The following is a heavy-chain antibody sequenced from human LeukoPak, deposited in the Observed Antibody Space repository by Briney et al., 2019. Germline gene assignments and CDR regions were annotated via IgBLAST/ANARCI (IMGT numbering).Heavy chain of an antibody. D-gene: IGHD3-10*01. V-gene: IGHV3-23*01. Sequence: GGSLRLSCAASGFTFSSYDMSWVRQAPGKGLEWVSAIRDSGGSTYYTDSVKGRFTISRDNSKNTLFLLMNSLRAEDTAVYYCAKAKGSQSFDRWGQGTMVTVST. CDR3: AKAKGSQSFDR. J-gene: IGHJ4*02. CDR2: IRDSGGST. CDR1: GFTFSSYD.